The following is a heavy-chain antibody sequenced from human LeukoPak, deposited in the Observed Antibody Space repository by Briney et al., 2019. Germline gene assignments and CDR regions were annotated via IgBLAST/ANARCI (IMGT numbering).Heavy chain of an antibody. CDR3: ASPGESGGGYQLPTDYYMDV. Sequence: SVKVSCKASGGTFSSYAISWVRQAPGQGLEWMGGIIPIFGTANYAQKFQGRVTITADESTSTAYMELSSLRSEDTAVYYCASPGESGGGYQLPTDYYMDVWGKGTTVTVSS. V-gene: IGHV1-69*13. CDR1: GGTFSSYA. D-gene: IGHD2-2*01. J-gene: IGHJ6*03. CDR2: IIPIFGTA.